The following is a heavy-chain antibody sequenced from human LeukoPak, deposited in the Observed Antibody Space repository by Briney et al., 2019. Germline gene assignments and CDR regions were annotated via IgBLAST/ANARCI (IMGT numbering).Heavy chain of an antibody. J-gene: IGHJ3*02. CDR3: ARTGRGYYDFWSGYPRAAFDI. CDR2: IYYSGST. D-gene: IGHD3-3*01. Sequence: SETLSLTCTVSGGSISSGDYYWSWIRQPPGKGLEWIGYIYYSGSTYYNPSLKSRVTISVDTSKNQFSLKLSSVTAADTAVYFCARTGRGYYDFWSGYPRAAFDIWGQGTMVTVSS. CDR1: GGSISSGDYY. V-gene: IGHV4-30-4*08.